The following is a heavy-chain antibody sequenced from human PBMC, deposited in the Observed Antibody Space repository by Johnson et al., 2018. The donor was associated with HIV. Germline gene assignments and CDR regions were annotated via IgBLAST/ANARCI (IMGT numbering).Heavy chain of an antibody. V-gene: IGHV3-30*03. J-gene: IGHJ3*02. CDR1: GFTFSSYG. Sequence: VQLVESGGGVVQPGRSLRLSCAASGFTFSSYGVHWVRQAPGKGLEWVAVISYDGSKIYYADSVKGRFTISRDNSKNTLYLQMNRLRAEDTAVYYCARDWVVSATIGAFDIWGQGTLVTVSS. CDR2: ISYDGSKI. D-gene: IGHD2-15*01. CDR3: ARDWVVSATIGAFDI.